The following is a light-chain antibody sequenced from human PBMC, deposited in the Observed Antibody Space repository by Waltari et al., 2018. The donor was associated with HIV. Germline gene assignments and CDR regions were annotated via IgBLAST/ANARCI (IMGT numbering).Light chain of an antibody. CDR1: SSDVGSYNL. CDR3: CSYAGSNTHV. V-gene: IGLV2-23*02. J-gene: IGLJ1*01. Sequence: QSALTQPASVSGSPGQSLTISCTGTSSDVGSYNLVSWYQQHPGKAPKLMIYEVSKRPSGVSNRFSASKSANTASLTISGLQAEDEADYYCCSYAGSNTHVFGTGTKVTVL. CDR2: EVS.